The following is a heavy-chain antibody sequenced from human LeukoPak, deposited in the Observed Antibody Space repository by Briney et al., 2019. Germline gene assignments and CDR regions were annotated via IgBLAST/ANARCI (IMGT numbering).Heavy chain of an antibody. J-gene: IGHJ4*02. CDR3: ARGMTASAFDY. CDR1: GLTVSSNF. V-gene: IGHV3-21*01. Sequence: GGSLRLSCAATGLTVSSNFMSWVRQAPGKGLEWISFISSSSRYIYYADSVKGRFTVSRDNAKNSSYLQINSLRADDTALYYCARGMTASAFDYWGQGTPVTVSS. CDR2: ISSSSRYI. D-gene: IGHD5-18*01.